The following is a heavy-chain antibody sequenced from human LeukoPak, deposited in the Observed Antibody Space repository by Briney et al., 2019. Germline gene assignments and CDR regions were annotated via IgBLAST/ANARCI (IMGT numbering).Heavy chain of an antibody. CDR1: GGSISSGDYY. CDR3: ASLGSGSYGMDV. CDR2: IYYSGST. V-gene: IGHV4-30-4*01. D-gene: IGHD1-26*01. Sequence: SETLPLTCTVSGGSISSGDYYWSWIRQPPGKGLEWIGYIYYSGSTYYNPSLKSRVTISVDTSKKHFSLKLSSVTAADTAVYYCASLGSGSYGMDVWGQGTTVTVSS. J-gene: IGHJ6*02.